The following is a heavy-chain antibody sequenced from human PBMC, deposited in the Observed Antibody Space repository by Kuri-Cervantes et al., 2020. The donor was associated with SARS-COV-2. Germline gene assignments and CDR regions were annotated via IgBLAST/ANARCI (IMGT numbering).Heavy chain of an antibody. Sequence: GESLKISCAASGFTYNNYGMHWVRQAPGKGLEWVAVIWYDGRNKYYADSVKGRFTISRDDSKNTLYLQMNSLRAEDTAVYYCARDADDSSGYDYFDYWGQGTLVTVSS. D-gene: IGHD3-22*01. J-gene: IGHJ4*02. CDR1: GFTYNNYG. CDR2: IWYDGRNK. CDR3: ARDADDSSGYDYFDY. V-gene: IGHV3-33*01.